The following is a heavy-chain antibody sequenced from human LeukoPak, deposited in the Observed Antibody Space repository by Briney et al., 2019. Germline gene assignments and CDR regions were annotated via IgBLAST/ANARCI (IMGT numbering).Heavy chain of an antibody. D-gene: IGHD2-2*01. Sequence: GGSLRLSCTASGFTLGLSSMNWVRQAPGKGPEWVSYIRDSGTTIYYADSVKGRFTISRDNAKNSLYLQMNSLTAEDTAVYFCARDSRSHCGTAACYGPYFDYWGQGILVTVSS. CDR1: GFTLGLSS. V-gene: IGHV3-48*01. CDR3: ARDSRSHCGTAACYGPYFDY. J-gene: IGHJ4*02. CDR2: IRDSGTTI.